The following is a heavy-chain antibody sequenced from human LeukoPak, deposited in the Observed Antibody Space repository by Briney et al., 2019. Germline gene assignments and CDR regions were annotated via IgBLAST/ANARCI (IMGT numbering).Heavy chain of an antibody. V-gene: IGHV4-30-4*01. CDR2: IYYSGST. J-gene: IGHJ4*02. D-gene: IGHD2-2*01. CDR3: ARGGSGSTSALFDY. CDR1: GGSISSGDYH. Sequence: SQTLSLTCTVSGGSISSGDYHWSWLRQPPGKGLAWIGYIYYSGSTYYNPSLKSRVTISVDTSKNQFSLKLSSVTAADTAVYYCARGGSGSTSALFDYWGQGTLVTVSS.